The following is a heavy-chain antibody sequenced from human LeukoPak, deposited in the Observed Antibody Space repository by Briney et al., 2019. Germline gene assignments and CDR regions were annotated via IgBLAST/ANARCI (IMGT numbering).Heavy chain of an antibody. CDR3: AKDLGWIQFGY. J-gene: IGHJ4*02. CDR1: GFTFSSYE. CDR2: VSPNGETA. Sequence: GGSLRLSCAASGFTFSSYEMIWVRQAPGKGLEWVSGVSPNGETAYYADSVKGRFTISRDNSKNTVYLQVRSLRAEDTAVYYCAKDLGWIQFGYWGQGALVTVSS. V-gene: IGHV3-23*01. D-gene: IGHD5-18*01.